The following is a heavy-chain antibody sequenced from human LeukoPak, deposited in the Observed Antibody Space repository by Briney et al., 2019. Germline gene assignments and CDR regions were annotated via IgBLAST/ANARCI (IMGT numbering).Heavy chain of an antibody. V-gene: IGHV3-72*01. CDR3: AVSIAYHYGMDV. D-gene: IGHD6-6*01. Sequence: GSLRLSCAASGFSLSDHYMDWVRQAPGKGLEWVARSRDKTKSYTTDYAASVKGRFTISRDGATNSLCLQMDSLKSDDTAVYYCAVSIAYHYGMDVWGQGTTVTVSS. CDR1: GFSLSDHY. CDR2: SRDKTKSYTT. J-gene: IGHJ6*02.